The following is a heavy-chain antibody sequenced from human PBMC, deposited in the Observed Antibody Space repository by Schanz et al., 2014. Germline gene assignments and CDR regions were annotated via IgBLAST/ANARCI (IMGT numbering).Heavy chain of an antibody. CDR2: ISGSGGST. J-gene: IGHJ3*02. CDR3: ARVALPGYSSPRDAFDI. Sequence: EVQLVESGGGLVQPGKSLRLSCAASGFTFTNYAMSWVRQAPGKGLEWVSAISGSGGSTYYADSVKGRFTISRDNSKNTLYLQMNSLRAEDTAVYYCARVALPGYSSPRDAFDIWGQGTMVTVSS. D-gene: IGHD5-18*01. V-gene: IGHV3-23*04. CDR1: GFTFTNYA.